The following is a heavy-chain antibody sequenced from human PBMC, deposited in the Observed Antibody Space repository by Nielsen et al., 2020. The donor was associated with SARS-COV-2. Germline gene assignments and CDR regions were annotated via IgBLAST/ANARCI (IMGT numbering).Heavy chain of an antibody. Sequence: GGSLRLSCAASGFTFSSYGMHWVRQAPGKGLEWVAVIWYDGSNKYYADSVKGRFTISRDNSKNTLYLQMNSLRAEDTAVYYCARGRYDSSGTDYFDYWGQGTLVTVSS. D-gene: IGHD3-22*01. CDR3: ARGRYDSSGTDYFDY. CDR2: IWYDGSNK. J-gene: IGHJ4*02. V-gene: IGHV3-33*08. CDR1: GFTFSSYG.